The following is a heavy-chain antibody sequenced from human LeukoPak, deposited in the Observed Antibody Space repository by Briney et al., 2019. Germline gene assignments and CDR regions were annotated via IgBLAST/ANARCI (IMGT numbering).Heavy chain of an antibody. J-gene: IGHJ4*02. D-gene: IGHD6-19*01. Sequence: GRSLRLSCAASGFTFGSYGMHWVRQAPGKGLEWVAVISYDGSNKYYADSVKGRFTISRDNSKNTLYLQMNSLRAEDTAVYYCAKGQAVDDYWGQGTLVTVSS. CDR3: AKGQAVDDY. CDR2: ISYDGSNK. CDR1: GFTFGSYG. V-gene: IGHV3-30*18.